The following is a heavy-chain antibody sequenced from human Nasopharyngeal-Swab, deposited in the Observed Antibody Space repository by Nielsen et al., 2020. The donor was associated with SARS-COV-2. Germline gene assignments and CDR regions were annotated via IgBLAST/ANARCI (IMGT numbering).Heavy chain of an antibody. Sequence: ASVKVSCKASGYTFTSYGISWVRQAPGQGLEWMGWISAYNGNTNYAQKLQGRVTMTTDTSTSTAYMELRSLRSDDTAVYYCARAEWATILYYFDYWGRGTLVTVSS. CDR3: ARAEWATILYYFDY. CDR1: GYTFTSYG. V-gene: IGHV1-18*01. D-gene: IGHD5-24*01. CDR2: ISAYNGNT. J-gene: IGHJ4*02.